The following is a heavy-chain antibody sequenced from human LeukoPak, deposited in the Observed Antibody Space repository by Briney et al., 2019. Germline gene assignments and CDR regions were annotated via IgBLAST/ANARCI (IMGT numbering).Heavy chain of an antibody. CDR2: IRYEGSNK. Sequence: GGSLRLSCAASGFTFSSYGMHWVRQAPGKGLEWVAFIRYEGSNKYYADSVKGRFTNTRDNSKNTLNLQMNSLRAEDTAVYYCAKDKVTMVRGVILPSSDYWGQGALVTVSS. D-gene: IGHD3-10*01. CDR3: AKDKVTMVRGVILPSSDY. J-gene: IGHJ4*02. V-gene: IGHV3-30*02. CDR1: GFTFSSYG.